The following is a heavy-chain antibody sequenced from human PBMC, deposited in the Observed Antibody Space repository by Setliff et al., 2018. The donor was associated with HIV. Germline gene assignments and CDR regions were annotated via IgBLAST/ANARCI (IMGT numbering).Heavy chain of an antibody. CDR1: GGSFSGYY. D-gene: IGHD6-13*01. V-gene: IGHV4-34*01. CDR3: ASETAAASNDY. Sequence: ETLSLTCAVYGGSFSGYYWSWIRQPPGKGLEWIGEINHSGSTNYNPSLKSRVTISVDTSKNQFSLKLSSVTAADTAVYYCASETAAASNDYWGQGTLVTVSS. CDR2: INHSGST. J-gene: IGHJ4*02.